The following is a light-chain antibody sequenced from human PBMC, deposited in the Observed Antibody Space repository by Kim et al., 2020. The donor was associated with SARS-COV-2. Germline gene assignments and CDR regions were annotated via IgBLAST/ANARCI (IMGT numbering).Light chain of an antibody. J-gene: IGKJ4*01. Sequence: ASVVGTVTITCRASQSISTSLAWYQQTPGKAPKLLIYDASSLESGVPSRFSGSGSGTEFTLTINSLQPGDSATYFCQQYNSYAVTFGGGTKVDIK. CDR2: DAS. CDR1: QSISTS. V-gene: IGKV1-5*01. CDR3: QQYNSYAVT.